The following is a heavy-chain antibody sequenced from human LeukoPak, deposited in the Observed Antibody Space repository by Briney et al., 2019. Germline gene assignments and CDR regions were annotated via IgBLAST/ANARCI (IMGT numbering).Heavy chain of an antibody. CDR2: ISYDGSNK. CDR1: GFTFSSYG. V-gene: IGHV3-30*03. D-gene: IGHD1-26*01. Sequence: QPGGSLRLSCAASGFTFSSYGMHWVRQAPGKGLEWVAVISYDGSNKYYADSVKGRFTISRDNSKNTLYLQMNSLRAEDTAVYYCARAGGIVGVLREFDYWGQGTLVTVSS. CDR3: ARAGGIVGVLREFDY. J-gene: IGHJ4*02.